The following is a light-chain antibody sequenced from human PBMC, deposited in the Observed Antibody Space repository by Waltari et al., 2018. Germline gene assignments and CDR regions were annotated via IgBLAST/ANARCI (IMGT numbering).Light chain of an antibody. CDR2: GIF. CDR1: QSVNRA. Sequence: EIVLPQSPGPLSLSPGERATLSCKASQSVNRALAWYQQKPGQAPRLLIYGIFDRAAGTPDRCSGSGSGTDFSLTISRLEPEDFAVYYCQHYLRLPVTFGQGTRVEVK. J-gene: IGKJ1*01. CDR3: QHYLRLPVT. V-gene: IGKV3-20*01.